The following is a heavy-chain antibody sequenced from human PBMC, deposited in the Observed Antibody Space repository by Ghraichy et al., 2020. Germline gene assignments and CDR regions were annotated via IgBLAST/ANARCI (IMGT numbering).Heavy chain of an antibody. V-gene: IGHV1-18*01. CDR3: ARAPYGDYAIDP. CDR1: GYTFTSYGTNYG. D-gene: IGHD4-17*01. CDR2: VNVYNGNT. J-gene: IGHJ5*02. Sequence: ASVKVSCKASGYTFTSYGTNYGITWVRQAPGQGLEWMGWVNVYNGNTVYAQKLQGRVTMTTDISTTTAYMELRSLRSDDTPLYYCARAPYGDYAIDPWGQGTLVTVSS.